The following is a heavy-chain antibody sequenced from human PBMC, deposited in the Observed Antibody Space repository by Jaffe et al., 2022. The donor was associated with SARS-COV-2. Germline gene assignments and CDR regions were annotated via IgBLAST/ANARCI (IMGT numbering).Heavy chain of an antibody. V-gene: IGHV3-53*01. CDR1: VFIVSNTY. CDR2: IYSGGST. J-gene: IGHJ6*02. CDR3: ARDRGGHYGMDV. D-gene: IGHD3-3*01. Sequence: EVQLVESGGGLIQPGGSLRLSCAASVFIVSNTYMSWVRQAPGKGLEWVSVIYSGGSTYYADSVKGRFTISRDNSKNTVHLQMNSLRAEDTAVYYCARDRGGHYGMDVWGQGTTVTVSS.